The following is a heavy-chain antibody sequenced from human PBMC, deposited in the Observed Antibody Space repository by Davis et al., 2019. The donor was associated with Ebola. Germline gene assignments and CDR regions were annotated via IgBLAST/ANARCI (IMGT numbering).Heavy chain of an antibody. CDR3: ARRSLGYYYGMDV. CDR1: GASISSSSYY. CDR2: IYYSGST. J-gene: IGHJ6*02. V-gene: IGHV4-39*01. D-gene: IGHD7-27*01. Sequence: MPSQTLSLTCTVSGASISSSSYYWGWIRQPPGKGLEWIGSIYYSGSTYYNPSLKSRVTISVDTSKNQFSLKLSSVTAADTAVYYSARRSLGYYYGMDVWGQGTTVTVSS.